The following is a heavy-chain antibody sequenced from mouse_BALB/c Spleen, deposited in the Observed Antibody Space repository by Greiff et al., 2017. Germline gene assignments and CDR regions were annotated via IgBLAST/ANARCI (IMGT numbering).Heavy chain of an antibody. CDR2: IYPGDGDT. J-gene: IGHJ3*01. V-gene: IGHV1-80*01. CDR1: GYAFSSYW. D-gene: IGHD1-2*01. Sequence: QVQLKESGAELVRPGSSVKISCKASGYAFSSYWMNWVKQRPGQGLEWIGQIYPGDGDTNYNGKFKGKATLTADKSSSTAYMQLSSLTSEDSAVYFCARGATANVWAYWGQGTLVTVSA. CDR3: ARGATANVWAY.